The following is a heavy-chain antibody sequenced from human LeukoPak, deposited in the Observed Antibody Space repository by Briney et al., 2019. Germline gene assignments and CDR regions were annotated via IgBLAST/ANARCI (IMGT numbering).Heavy chain of an antibody. D-gene: IGHD2-15*01. J-gene: IGHJ4*01. V-gene: IGHV1-2*02. CDR1: GYIFTGYY. CDR3: ARGGKIAVKGQLLLLF. CDR2: INPNSGGT. Sequence: ASVKVSCKASGYIFTGYYMHWVRQAPGQGLEWMGWINPNSGGTNYAQKFQGRVTMTRDTSISTAYMELSRLRSDDTAVYYCARGGKIAVKGQLLLLFWGQGTLVTVSS.